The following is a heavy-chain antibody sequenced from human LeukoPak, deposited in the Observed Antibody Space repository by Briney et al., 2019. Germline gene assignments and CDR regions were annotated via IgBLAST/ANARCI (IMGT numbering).Heavy chain of an antibody. V-gene: IGHV4-59*01. CDR1: GFSISSYY. CDR3: ARDRHSSGWPNWFDP. J-gene: IGHJ5*02. D-gene: IGHD6-19*01. CDR2: IYYSGST. Sequence: SETLSLTCTASGFSISSYYWSWIRQPPGKGLEWIGYIYYSGSTNYNPSLKSRVTISVDTSKNQFSLKLSSVTAADTAVYYCARDRHSSGWPNWFDPWGQGTLVTVSS.